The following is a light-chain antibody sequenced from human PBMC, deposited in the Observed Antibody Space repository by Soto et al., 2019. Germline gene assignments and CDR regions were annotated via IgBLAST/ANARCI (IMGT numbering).Light chain of an antibody. V-gene: IGKV3-20*01. J-gene: IGKJ2*01. Sequence: EIVLTQSPGTLSLSPGERATLSCRASQSVSSSYLAWYQQKPGQAPWLLIYGASSRATGIPDRFSGSGSGSDFTLTISRLEAADFSVYYCQQYGSSPYTFGQGTKLVIK. CDR3: QQYGSSPYT. CDR2: GAS. CDR1: QSVSSSY.